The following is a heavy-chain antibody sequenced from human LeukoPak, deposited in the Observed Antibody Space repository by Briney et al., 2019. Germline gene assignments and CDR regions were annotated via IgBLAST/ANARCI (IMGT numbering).Heavy chain of an antibody. CDR1: GDSIRSYY. D-gene: IGHD3-10*01. Sequence: SETLSLTCTVSGDSIRSYYWSWIRQPPGKGLEWIGHFDDSGSANRHPSLRSRVTISVDTSKNQFSLKLSSVTAADTAVYFCVRDRAYGSGKNWFDPWGQGTQVTVSS. J-gene: IGHJ5*02. CDR2: FDDSGSA. V-gene: IGHV4-59*01. CDR3: VRDRAYGSGKNWFDP.